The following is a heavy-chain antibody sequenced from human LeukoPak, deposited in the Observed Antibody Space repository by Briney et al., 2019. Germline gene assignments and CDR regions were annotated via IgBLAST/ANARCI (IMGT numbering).Heavy chain of an antibody. Sequence: ASVKVSCKASAYNFTNYAMNWVRQAPGQGLEWMGWINTNTGNPTYAQGFTGRFVFSLDSSVSTAYLQISSLKAEDTAVYYCARDTGSLVGRDSYYYFMDVWGKGTTVTVSS. CDR1: AYNFTNYA. CDR3: ARDTGSLVGRDSYYYFMDV. D-gene: IGHD2-2*01. CDR2: INTNTGNP. J-gene: IGHJ6*03. V-gene: IGHV7-4-1*02.